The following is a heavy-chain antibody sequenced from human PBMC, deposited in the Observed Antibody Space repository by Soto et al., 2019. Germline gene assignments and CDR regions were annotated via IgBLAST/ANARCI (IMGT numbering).Heavy chain of an antibody. CDR2: MSASGGSA. CDR3: ASDSTMFGY. D-gene: IGHD3-10*01. V-gene: IGHV3-23*01. Sequence: EVQRWESGGGLVQAGGSQRLSCAASGFTISSYGMSWVRQAPGKGLEWVSLMSASGGSAYYADSVKGRFTISRDNSKNTLYLQMNSLRAEDTAVYYCASDSTMFGYWGQGTLVTVSS. CDR1: GFTISSYG. J-gene: IGHJ4*02.